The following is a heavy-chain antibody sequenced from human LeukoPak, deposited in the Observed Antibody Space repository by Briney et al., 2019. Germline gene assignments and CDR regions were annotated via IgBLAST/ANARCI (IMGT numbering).Heavy chain of an antibody. CDR2: ISSSSSTI. Sequence: GGSLRLSCAASGFTFSNYNMKWVRQAPGKGLEWVAYISSSSSTIYYADSVKGRFTISRDNAKNSLSLQMNSLRAEDTAVYYCARPYYYSSGSLPYWGQGTLVTVSS. V-gene: IGHV3-48*01. CDR1: GFTFSNYN. CDR3: ARPYYYSSGSLPY. J-gene: IGHJ4*02. D-gene: IGHD3-10*01.